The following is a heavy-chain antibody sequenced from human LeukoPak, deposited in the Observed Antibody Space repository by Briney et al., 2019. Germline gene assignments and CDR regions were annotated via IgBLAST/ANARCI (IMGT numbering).Heavy chain of an antibody. D-gene: IGHD3-10*01. CDR3: AKKGSGSYYADY. J-gene: IGHJ4*02. V-gene: IGHV3-30*18. CDR1: GFTFGSYG. CDR2: IPYDGSNK. Sequence: GGSLRLSCAASGFTFGSYGMHWVRQAPGKGLEWVAVIPYDGSNKYYADSVKGRFTISRDNSKNTLYLQMNSLRAEDTAVYYCAKKGSGSYYADYWGQGTLVTVSS.